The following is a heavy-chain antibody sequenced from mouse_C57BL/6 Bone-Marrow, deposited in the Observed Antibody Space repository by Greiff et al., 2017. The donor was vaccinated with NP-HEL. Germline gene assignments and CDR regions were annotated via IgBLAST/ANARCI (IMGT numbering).Heavy chain of an antibody. D-gene: IGHD1-1*01. Sequence: EVKLEESGPGLVKPSQSLSLTCSVTGYSITSGYYWNWIRQFPGNQLEWMGYISYDGSNNYNPSLKNRISITRDTSKNQVFLKLNSVTTEDTATYDCARGITTVVATGRYFDYWGQGTTLTVSS. CDR2: ISYDGSN. CDR3: ARGITTVVATGRYFDY. CDR1: GYSITSGYY. J-gene: IGHJ2*01. V-gene: IGHV3-6*01.